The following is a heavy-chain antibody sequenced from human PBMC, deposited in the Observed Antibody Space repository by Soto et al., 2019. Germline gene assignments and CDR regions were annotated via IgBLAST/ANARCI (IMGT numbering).Heavy chain of an antibody. J-gene: IGHJ6*04. CDR2: MNPNSGNT. Sequence: ASVKVSCKASGYTFTSYDINWVRQATGQGLEWMGWMNPNSGNTGYAQKFQGRVTMTRNTSISTAYMELSSLRSEDTAVYYCARAPPYYDFWSGYYIRGVGSHYGMDVWGKGTTVTVS. D-gene: IGHD3-3*01. V-gene: IGHV1-8*01. CDR1: GYTFTSYD. CDR3: ARAPPYYDFWSGYYIRGVGSHYGMDV.